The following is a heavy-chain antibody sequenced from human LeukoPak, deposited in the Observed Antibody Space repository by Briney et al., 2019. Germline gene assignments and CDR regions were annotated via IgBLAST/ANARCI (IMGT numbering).Heavy chain of an antibody. J-gene: IGHJ3*02. D-gene: IGHD3-10*01. CDR1: GFTFSNAW. CDR3: VKGGRFGVDAFDI. Sequence: GGSLTLSCPASGFTFSNAWMSWVRQAPANGLEWVSVIYSGGSTYYADSVKGRFTISRDNSKNTLYLQMNSLRAEDTAVYYCVKGGRFGVDAFDIWGQGTMVTVSS. CDR2: IYSGGST. V-gene: IGHV3-66*01.